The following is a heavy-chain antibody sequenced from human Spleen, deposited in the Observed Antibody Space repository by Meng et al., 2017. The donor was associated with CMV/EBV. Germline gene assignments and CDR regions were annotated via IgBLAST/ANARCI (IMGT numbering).Heavy chain of an antibody. CDR3: ARDRGGFYAAGMDV. Sequence: SETLSLTCTVSGGSISSSSYYWGWIRQPPGKGLEWIGYISYSGSTYYNPSLRSRVTISVDTSKNQFSLKLTSVTAADTAVYYCARDRGGFYAAGMDVWGQGTTVTVSS. CDR2: ISYSGST. CDR1: GGSISSSSYY. V-gene: IGHV4-31*03. D-gene: IGHD2-2*01. J-gene: IGHJ6*02.